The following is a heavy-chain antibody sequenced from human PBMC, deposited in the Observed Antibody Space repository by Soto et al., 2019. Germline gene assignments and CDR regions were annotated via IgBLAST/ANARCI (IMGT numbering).Heavy chain of an antibody. J-gene: IGHJ4*02. V-gene: IGHV3-23*01. D-gene: IGHD6-13*01. Sequence: GGSLRLSCAASGFPFSSYSMSWVRQAPGKGLEWVSAISGSGGSTYYADSVKGRFTISRDNSKNTLYLQMNSLRAEDTAVYYCAHRYSSPFDYWGQGTLVTVSS. CDR1: GFPFSSYS. CDR3: AHRYSSPFDY. CDR2: ISGSGGST.